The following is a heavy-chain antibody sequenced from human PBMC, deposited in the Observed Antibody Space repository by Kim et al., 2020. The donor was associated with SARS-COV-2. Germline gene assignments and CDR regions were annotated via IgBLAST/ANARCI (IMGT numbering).Heavy chain of an antibody. D-gene: IGHD5-12*01. V-gene: IGHV3-9*01. J-gene: IGHJ4*02. Sequence: YADSVKGRFTISRDNTKNSLYLQMNSLRAEDTALYYCAKANSGYKPAYFDYWGQGTLVTVSS. CDR3: AKANSGYKPAYFDY.